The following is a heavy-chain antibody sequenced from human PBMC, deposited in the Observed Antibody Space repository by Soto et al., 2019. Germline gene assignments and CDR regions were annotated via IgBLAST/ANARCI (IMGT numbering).Heavy chain of an antibody. V-gene: IGHV1-46*01. J-gene: IGHJ4*02. CDR1: GYTFTNYD. Sequence: GASVKVACKASGYTFTNYDMHWVRQAPGQGLDWMGIINPSGGSTNYAQKFQGRVTMTRDTSTGTVYMELSSLRSEDTAVYYCASDLAMAGVMYYFDFWGQGTLVTVSS. CDR3: ASDLAMAGVMYYFDF. D-gene: IGHD6-19*01. CDR2: INPSGGST.